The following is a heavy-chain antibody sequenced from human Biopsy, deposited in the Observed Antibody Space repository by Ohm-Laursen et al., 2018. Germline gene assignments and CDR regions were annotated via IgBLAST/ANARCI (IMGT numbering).Heavy chain of an antibody. CDR2: ISVYNGNT. V-gene: IGHV1-18*04. J-gene: IGHJ4*02. Sequence: GASVKVSCKVSGFSFTGYYIHWVRQAPGQGLERMGWISVYNGNTDYPHKFQGRVTLTTDTSTSTAYMELRSLTSDDTAIYYCARDVVGRGASFFDFWGQGTSVTVSS. CDR1: GFSFTGYY. D-gene: IGHD1-26*01. CDR3: ARDVVGRGASFFDF.